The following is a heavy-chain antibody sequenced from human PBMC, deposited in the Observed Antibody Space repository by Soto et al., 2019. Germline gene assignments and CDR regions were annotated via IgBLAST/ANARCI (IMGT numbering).Heavy chain of an antibody. Sequence: EVQLVESGGGLVKPGGSLRLSCAASGFTFSSYSMNWVRQAPGKGLEWVSSISSSSSYIYYADSVKGRFTISRDNAKNSLSAQMTSMRLEDTAVYYYARDWADSSGYYARLDYWGQGTLVTVSS. CDR2: ISSSSSYI. D-gene: IGHD3-22*01. V-gene: IGHV3-21*01. J-gene: IGHJ4*02. CDR3: ARDWADSSGYYARLDY. CDR1: GFTFSSYS.